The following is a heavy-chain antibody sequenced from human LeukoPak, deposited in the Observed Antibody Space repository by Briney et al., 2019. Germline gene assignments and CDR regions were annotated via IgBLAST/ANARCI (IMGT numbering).Heavy chain of an antibody. D-gene: IGHD2-2*02. CDR1: GGTFGSYA. CDR3: ARNALYCSSTSCYKPDY. J-gene: IGHJ4*02. CDR2: IIPIFGTA. Sequence: ASVKVSCKASGGTFGSYAISWVRQAPGQGVEWMGGIIPIFGTANYAQKFQGRVTITADESTSTAYMELSSLRSEDTAVYYCARNALYCSSTSCYKPDYWGQGTLVTVSS. V-gene: IGHV1-69*13.